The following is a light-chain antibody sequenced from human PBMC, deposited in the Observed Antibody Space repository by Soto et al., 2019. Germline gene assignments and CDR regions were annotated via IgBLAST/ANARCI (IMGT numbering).Light chain of an antibody. CDR2: EAS. V-gene: IGKV3-11*01. J-gene: IGKJ5*01. CDR1: QSVGSF. Sequence: EIVLTQSPATLSLSPGERATLSCRASQSVGSFLAWYQQKPGQAPRLLIYEASNRATGIPARFSGSGSGTDFSLTISSLEPEDFAVYYCQQRKKWPLTFGQGTRLEIQ. CDR3: QQRKKWPLT.